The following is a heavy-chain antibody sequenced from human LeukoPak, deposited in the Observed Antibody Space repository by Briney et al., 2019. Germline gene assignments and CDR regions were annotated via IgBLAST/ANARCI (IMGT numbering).Heavy chain of an antibody. Sequence: GGSLRLSCAASGFTFSSYAMSWVRQAPGKGLEWVSAISGSGGSTYYADSVKGRFTISRDNSKNTLYLQMNSLRAEDTAVYYCAKDKGRQWLSDYFDYWGQGTLVTVSS. CDR2: ISGSGGST. CDR1: GFTFSSYA. CDR3: AKDKGRQWLSDYFDY. D-gene: IGHD6-19*01. V-gene: IGHV3-23*01. J-gene: IGHJ4*02.